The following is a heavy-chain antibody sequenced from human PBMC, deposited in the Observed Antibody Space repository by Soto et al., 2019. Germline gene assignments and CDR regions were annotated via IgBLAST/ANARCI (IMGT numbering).Heavy chain of an antibody. CDR3: ARGTIVARQHLDY. CDR1: GFTFSSYA. Sequence: QVQLVESGGGVVQPGKSLRLSCAASGFTFSSYAMHWARQAPGKGLEWVTVISIRGGEEYYAESVRGRFTISRDDSKNTLYLQMDRLRVEDTAVYYCARGTIVARQHLDYWGQGTLVTVS. V-gene: IGHV3-30*03. CDR2: ISIRGGEE. D-gene: IGHD6-6*01. J-gene: IGHJ4*02.